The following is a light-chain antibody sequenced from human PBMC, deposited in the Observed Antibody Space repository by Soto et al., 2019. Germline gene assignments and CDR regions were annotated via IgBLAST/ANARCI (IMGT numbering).Light chain of an antibody. J-gene: IGLJ7*01. CDR2: DVT. CDR3: SSYTSSSTLI. Sequence: QSALTQPASVSGSPGQSITISCTGTSSDIHGYVSWYRQHPGKAPKLMIYDVTNRASGVSNRFSASKSGNTASLTISGLQAEDEADYYCSSYTSSSTLIFGGGTQLTVL. V-gene: IGLV2-14*03. CDR1: SSDIHGY.